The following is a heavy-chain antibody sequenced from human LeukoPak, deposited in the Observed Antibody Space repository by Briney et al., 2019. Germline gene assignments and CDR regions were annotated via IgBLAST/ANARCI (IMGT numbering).Heavy chain of an antibody. D-gene: IGHD2-21*02. Sequence: SVKVSCKASGGTFSSYAISWVRQAPGQGLEWMGGIIPIFGTANYAQKFQGRVTITTDESTSTAYMELSSLRSEDTAVYYCAREHIVVVTADNWFDPWGQGTLVTVSS. CDR3: AREHIVVVTADNWFDP. CDR2: IIPIFGTA. V-gene: IGHV1-69*05. J-gene: IGHJ5*02. CDR1: GGTFSSYA.